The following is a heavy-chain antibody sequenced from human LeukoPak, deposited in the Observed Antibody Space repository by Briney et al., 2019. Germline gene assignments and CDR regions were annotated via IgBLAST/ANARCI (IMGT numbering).Heavy chain of an antibody. CDR2: INHSGST. CDR3: ARADCSGGSCYPIPNY. V-gene: IGHV4-34*01. J-gene: IGHJ4*02. D-gene: IGHD2-15*01. Sequence: SETLSLTCAVYGGSFSGYYWSWIRQPPGKGLEWIGEINHSGSTNYNPSLKSRVTISVDTSKNQVSLKLSSVTAADTAVYYCARADCSGGSCYPIPNYWGQGTLVTVSS. CDR1: GGSFSGYY.